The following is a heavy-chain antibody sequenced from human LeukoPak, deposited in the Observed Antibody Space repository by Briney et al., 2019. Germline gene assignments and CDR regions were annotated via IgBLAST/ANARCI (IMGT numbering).Heavy chain of an antibody. J-gene: IGHJ4*02. Sequence: PGGSLRLSCAASGFTVSSNYMRWVRQAPGKGVEWVSDIYSGGSTYYAESVKGRFTISRDNSKNTLYLQMNSLRAEDTAVYYCARVLFVAFDSSYYFDYWGQGTLVTVSS. CDR1: GFTVSSNY. V-gene: IGHV3-66*01. D-gene: IGHD3-22*01. CDR2: IYSGGST. CDR3: ARVLFVAFDSSYYFDY.